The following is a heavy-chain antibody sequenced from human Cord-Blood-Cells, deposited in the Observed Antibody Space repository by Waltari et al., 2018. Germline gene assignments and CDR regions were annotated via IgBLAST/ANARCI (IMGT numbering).Heavy chain of an antibody. Sequence: EVQLVESGGGLVQPGGSLRLPCAASGFTFSSYWSSWVRRDPGKGLEWVANIKQDGSEKYYVDSVKGRFTISRDNAKNSLYLQMNSLRAEDTAVYYCAREGIAVALDYWGQGTLVTVSS. CDR1: GFTFSSYW. CDR2: IKQDGSEK. D-gene: IGHD6-19*01. V-gene: IGHV3-7*01. J-gene: IGHJ4*02. CDR3: AREGIAVALDY.